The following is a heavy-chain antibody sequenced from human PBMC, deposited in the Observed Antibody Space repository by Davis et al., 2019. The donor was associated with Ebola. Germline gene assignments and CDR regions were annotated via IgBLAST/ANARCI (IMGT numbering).Heavy chain of an antibody. CDR3: ARVQQHVHWFDP. D-gene: IGHD6-6*01. V-gene: IGHV1-8*01. CDR2: MNPDSGNT. CDR1: GYTFTNYD. Sequence: ASVKVSCKASGYTFTNYDINWVRLATGQGLEWMGWMNPDSGNTGYAPKFQGRVTMTRDTSISTAYMELSSLTSEDTAVYYCARVQQHVHWFDPWGQGTLVTVSS. J-gene: IGHJ5*02.